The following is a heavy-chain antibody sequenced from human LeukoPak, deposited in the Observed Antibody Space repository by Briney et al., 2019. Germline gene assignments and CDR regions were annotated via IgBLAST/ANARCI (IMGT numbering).Heavy chain of an antibody. CDR1: GFIFSTYG. D-gene: IGHD1-26*01. CDR3: ARGSIVGATHFDY. J-gene: IGHJ4*02. V-gene: IGHV3-30-3*01. CDR2: ISYDGGTT. Sequence: GGSLRLSCVASGFIFSTYGMHWVRQAPGRGLEWVAVISYDGGTTNYAEDVKGRFTISRDNSKNTLYLQMNSLRAEDTAVYYCARGSIVGATHFDYWGQGTLVTVSS.